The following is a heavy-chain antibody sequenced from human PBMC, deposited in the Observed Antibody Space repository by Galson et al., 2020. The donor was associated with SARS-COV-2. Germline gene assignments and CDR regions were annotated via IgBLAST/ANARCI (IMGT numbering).Heavy chain of an antibody. D-gene: IGHD2-21*01. CDR1: GYSLTNNY. CDR2: ANPSDGRT. CDR3: ARDIPHNGFDI. V-gene: IGHV1-46*01. J-gene: IGHJ3*02. Sequence: ASVKVSCKASGYSLTNNYIQWVRQAPGQGFEWLGFANPSDGRTRYAQTFQGRVTMTRDTSANTVYMELSSLRSEDTAVYYCARDIPHNGFDIWGQGTLVTVSS.